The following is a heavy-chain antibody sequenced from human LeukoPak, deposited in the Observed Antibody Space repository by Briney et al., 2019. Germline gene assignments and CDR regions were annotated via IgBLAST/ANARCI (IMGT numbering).Heavy chain of an antibody. V-gene: IGHV4-34*01. CDR3: AGGNWDFDY. D-gene: IGHD1-26*01. Sequence: SETLSLTRAVSGGSFSGYYLSWVRQPPGKGLEWIGDINNIGSTNYNPSLKSGGTIHADASNNKFPLKPITGTRADRAAYYCAGGNWDFDYGGQGNLLSVSS. CDR2: INNIGST. J-gene: IGHJ4*02. CDR1: GGSFSGYY.